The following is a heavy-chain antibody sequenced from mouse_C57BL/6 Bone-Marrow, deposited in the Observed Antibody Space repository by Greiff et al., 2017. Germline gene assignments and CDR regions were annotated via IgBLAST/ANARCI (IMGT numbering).Heavy chain of an antibody. J-gene: IGHJ1*03. CDR1: GYTFTSYW. Sequence: VQLQQPGAELVKPGASVKLSCKASGYTFTSYWMQWVKQRPGQGLEWIGEIDPSDSSTNYNQKFKGKATLTVDTSSSTAYMQLSSLTSEDSAVYDCARRIFITTVVDGYFDVWGTGTTVTVSS. CDR3: ARRIFITTVVDGYFDV. CDR2: IDPSDSST. V-gene: IGHV1-50*01. D-gene: IGHD1-1*01.